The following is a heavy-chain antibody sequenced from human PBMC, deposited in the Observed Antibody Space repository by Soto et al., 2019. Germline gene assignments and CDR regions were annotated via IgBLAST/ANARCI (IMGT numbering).Heavy chain of an antibody. Sequence: QVQLVQSGAEVKKPGSSVKVACKVSGDTFSNYVINWVRQAPGQGLEWMGAMVPIFRTANYAQKFQGRVTITADEFTITAYMELSGLRSDDTATYYCARETSAPGTFREDACDIWGQGTLVTVSS. CDR2: MVPIFRTA. V-gene: IGHV1-69*12. J-gene: IGHJ3*02. CDR3: ARETSAPGTFREDACDI. D-gene: IGHD6-13*01. CDR1: GDTFSNYV.